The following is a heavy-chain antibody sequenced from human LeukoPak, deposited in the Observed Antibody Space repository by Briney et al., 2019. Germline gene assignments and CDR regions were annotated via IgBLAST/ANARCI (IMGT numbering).Heavy chain of an antibody. CDR2: IGLGSGFV. J-gene: IGHJ4*02. CDR1: GFTFSDYS. V-gene: IGHV3-21*05. Sequence: GSLRLSCAASGFTFSDYSVNWVRQAPGRGLEWISYIGLGSGFVSYADSVKGRFTITSDTARNSLYLQMSSLRAEDTAVYFCARDHKWAFDSWGQGILVTVSS. D-gene: IGHD1-26*01. CDR3: ARDHKWAFDS.